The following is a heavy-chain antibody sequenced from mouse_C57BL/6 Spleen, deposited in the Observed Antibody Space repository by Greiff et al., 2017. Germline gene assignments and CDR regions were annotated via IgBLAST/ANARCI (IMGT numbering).Heavy chain of an antibody. CDR2: INPNNGGT. J-gene: IGHJ3*01. CDR1: GYTFTDYY. Sequence: EVQLQQSGPELVKPGASVKISCKASGYTFTDYYMNWVKQSHGQSLEWIGDINPNNGGTSYNQKFKGKATLTVDKSSSTAYMALRSLTAEDSAVEYWARLLCYGNPAGFAYWGQGTLVTVSA. D-gene: IGHD2-1*01. CDR3: ARLLCYGNPAGFAY. V-gene: IGHV1-26*01.